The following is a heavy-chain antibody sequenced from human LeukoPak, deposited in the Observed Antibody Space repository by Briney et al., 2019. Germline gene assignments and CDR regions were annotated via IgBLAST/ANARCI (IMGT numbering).Heavy chain of an antibody. D-gene: IGHD3-16*01. CDR1: GFNFGDYY. V-gene: IGHV3-11*04. CDR2: ISGSGSTI. CDR3: ARSWGVVAFDY. Sequence: PGGSLRLSCAASGFNFGDYYMSWIRQAPGKGLEWLTHISGSGSTIHYADSVKGRFIISRDNAENSLYLQMNSLRGEDMAVYYCARSWGVVAFDYWGQGTLVTVTS. J-gene: IGHJ4*02.